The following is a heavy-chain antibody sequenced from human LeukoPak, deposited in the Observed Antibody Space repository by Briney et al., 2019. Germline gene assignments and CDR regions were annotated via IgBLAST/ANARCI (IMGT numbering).Heavy chain of an antibody. J-gene: IGHJ6*03. CDR3: ARATEQITIFGVVTVRYYYYMDV. Sequence: GASVKVSCKASGYTFTGYYMHWVRQAPGQGLEWMGWINPNSGGTNYAQKFQGRVTMTRDTSISTAYMELSRLRSEDTAVYYCARATEQITIFGVVTVRYYYYMDVWGKGTTVTVSS. CDR2: INPNSGGT. V-gene: IGHV1-2*02. D-gene: IGHD3-3*01. CDR1: GYTFTGYY.